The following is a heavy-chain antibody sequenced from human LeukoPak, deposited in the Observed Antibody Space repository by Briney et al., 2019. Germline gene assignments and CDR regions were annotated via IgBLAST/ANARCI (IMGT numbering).Heavy chain of an antibody. Sequence: GGSLRLSCAASGFTFSSYTIHWVRQAPGKGLEWVTIISYDGSNKYYADSVKGRFTISRDNSKNTLYLQMNSLRAEDTAVYYCARESYGSGSFPYYYYYYGMDVWGQGTTVTVSS. V-gene: IGHV3-30-3*01. CDR2: ISYDGSNK. CDR3: ARESYGSGSFPYYYYYYGMDV. D-gene: IGHD3-10*01. J-gene: IGHJ6*02. CDR1: GFTFSSYT.